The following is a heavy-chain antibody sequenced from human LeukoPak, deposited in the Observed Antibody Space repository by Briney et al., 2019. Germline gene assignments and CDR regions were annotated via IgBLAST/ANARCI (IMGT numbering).Heavy chain of an antibody. CDR1: GFTFSSYS. V-gene: IGHV3-48*01. J-gene: IGHJ5*02. Sequence: GGSLRLSCAASGFTFSSYSMNWVRQAPGKGLEWVSYISSSSSTIYYADSVKGRFTISRDNSKNTLYLQMNSLRAEDTAVYYCAIAAAGPNWFDPWGQGTLVTVSS. CDR2: ISSSSSTI. CDR3: AIAAAGPNWFDP. D-gene: IGHD6-13*01.